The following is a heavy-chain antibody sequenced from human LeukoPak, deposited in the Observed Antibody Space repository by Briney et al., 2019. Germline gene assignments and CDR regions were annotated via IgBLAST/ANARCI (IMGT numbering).Heavy chain of an antibody. D-gene: IGHD2-2*01. J-gene: IGHJ4*02. V-gene: IGHV3-7*01. CDR1: GFTFSSYW. CDR3: ARGRYCSRTSCYFDY. CDR2: IKQDGSKK. Sequence: GGSLRLSCAASGFTFSSYWMSWVRQAPGKGLEWVANIKQDGSKKYYVDSVKGRFTISRDNAKNSLYLQMNSLRAEDTAVYYCARGRYCSRTSCYFDYWGQGTLVTVSS.